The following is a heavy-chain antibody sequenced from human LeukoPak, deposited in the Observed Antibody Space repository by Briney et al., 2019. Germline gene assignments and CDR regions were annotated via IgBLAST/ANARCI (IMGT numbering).Heavy chain of an antibody. V-gene: IGHV3-33*01. D-gene: IGHD4-17*01. Sequence: GGSLRLSCAAPGIPFSSFDMHWLRQAPGKGLEWVAFIWYDGSNKYYADSVKGRFTISRDNSKNTLYLQMNSLTAEDTAVYYCARDGTVTAGPFDPWGGGTLVTVSS. J-gene: IGHJ5*02. CDR2: IWYDGSNK. CDR3: ARDGTVTAGPFDP. CDR1: GIPFSSFD.